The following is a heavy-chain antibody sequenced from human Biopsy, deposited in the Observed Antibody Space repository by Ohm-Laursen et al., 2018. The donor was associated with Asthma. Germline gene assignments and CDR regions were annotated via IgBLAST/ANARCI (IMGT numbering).Heavy chain of an antibody. D-gene: IGHD6-6*01. Sequence: SQALSLTCSVSGGSIGAGGYYWSWIRQPPGKGLEWIGYIYYSGSTSHNLSLTSRVTISVDTSKNQFSLKLTSVTAADTAVYYCARASLAARANWFDPWGQGTLVSVSS. CDR1: GGSIGAGGYY. CDR3: ARASLAARANWFDP. V-gene: IGHV4-30-4*01. J-gene: IGHJ5*02. CDR2: IYYSGST.